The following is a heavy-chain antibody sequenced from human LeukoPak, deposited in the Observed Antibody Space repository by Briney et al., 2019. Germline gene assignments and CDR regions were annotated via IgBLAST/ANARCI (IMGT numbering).Heavy chain of an antibody. J-gene: IGHJ3*02. Sequence: GASVNVSCKASGYTFTGYYMHWVRQAPGQGLEWMGWINPNSGGTNYAQEFQGRVTMTRDTSISTAYMELSRLRSDDTAVYYCARELIAARPIAFDIWGQGTMVTVSS. CDR2: INPNSGGT. V-gene: IGHV1-2*02. CDR3: ARELIAARPIAFDI. D-gene: IGHD6-6*01. CDR1: GYTFTGYY.